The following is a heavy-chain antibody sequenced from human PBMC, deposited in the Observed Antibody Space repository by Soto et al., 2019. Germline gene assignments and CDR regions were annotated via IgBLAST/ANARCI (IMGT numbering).Heavy chain of an antibody. CDR2: ISPRDGST. Sequence: QVQLVQSGAEVKKSGASVKVSCKASGYTFISYAMYWVRQAPGQGLEWKGIISPRDGSTSYALSFQGRVSMTRDTSTSTMYMELSNLRSEDTAVYYCARGGGTLDYWGQATLVTVSS. CDR1: GYTFISYA. V-gene: IGHV1-46*01. J-gene: IGHJ4*02. CDR3: ARGGGTLDY.